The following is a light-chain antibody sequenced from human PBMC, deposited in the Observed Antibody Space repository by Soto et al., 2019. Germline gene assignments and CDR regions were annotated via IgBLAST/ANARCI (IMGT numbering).Light chain of an antibody. J-gene: IGKJ4*01. V-gene: IGKV3-11*01. CDR2: DTS. CDR3: QQRGNWPLT. Sequence: EIVLTQSPATLSLSPGEGATLSCRASQSVNNYLAWYQQKPGQAPRLLIYDTSSRATGIPARFSGSGSGTDFTLTISSLEPEDFAVYYCQQRGNWPLTFGGGNKVEIK. CDR1: QSVNNY.